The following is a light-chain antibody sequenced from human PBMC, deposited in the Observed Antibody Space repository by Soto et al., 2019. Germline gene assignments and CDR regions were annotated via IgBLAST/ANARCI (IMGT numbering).Light chain of an antibody. V-gene: IGKV1-9*01. CDR1: QGISGF. CDR3: QHLNTYLIT. J-gene: IGKJ5*01. CDR2: STS. Sequence: DIQLTQSPSFLSASVGDRVTITCRASQGISGFLAWYQQKPGKAPKLLIYSTSTLETGVPSRFSGSASGTEFTLTISSLQPEDFATYYCQHLNTYLITFGQGTRLESK.